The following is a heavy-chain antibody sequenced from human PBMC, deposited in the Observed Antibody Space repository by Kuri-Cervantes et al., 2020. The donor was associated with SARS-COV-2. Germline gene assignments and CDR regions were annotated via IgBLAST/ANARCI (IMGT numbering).Heavy chain of an antibody. J-gene: IGHJ5*02. CDR1: GYSISSGYY. V-gene: IGHV4-38-2*01. D-gene: IGHD3-22*01. Sequence: SETLSLTCAVSGYSISSGYYWGWIQQPPGRGLEWIGSIYHSGSTYYNPSLKSRVTISVDTSKNQFSLKLSSVTAADTAVYYCAKGWLLHNWFDPWGQGTLVTVSS. CDR3: AKGWLLHNWFDP. CDR2: IYHSGST.